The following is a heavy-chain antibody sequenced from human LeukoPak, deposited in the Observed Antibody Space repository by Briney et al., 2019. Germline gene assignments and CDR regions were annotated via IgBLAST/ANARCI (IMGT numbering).Heavy chain of an antibody. J-gene: IGHJ4*02. D-gene: IGHD6-13*01. CDR1: GFTFSNYW. CDR3: ARSIPYGTTWYGRSDY. CDR2: IDNAGSIT. Sequence: PGGSLGLSCAASGFTFSNYWIHWVRQAPGKGLVWVSRIDNAGSITTYADSVKGRFTISRDNALNSLYPQMNSLRAEDTAIYYCARSIPYGTTWYGRSDYWGQGTLVTVSS. V-gene: IGHV3-74*03.